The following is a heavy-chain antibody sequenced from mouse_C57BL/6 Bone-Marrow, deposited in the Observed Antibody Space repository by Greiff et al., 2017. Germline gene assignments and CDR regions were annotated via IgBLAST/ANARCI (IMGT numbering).Heavy chain of an antibody. D-gene: IGHD1-1*01. J-gene: IGHJ3*01. Sequence: VQLQQSGAELVRPGASVKLSCTASGFNIKDDYMHWVKQRPEQGLEWIGRIDPENGDTEYASKFQGKATITADTSSTTAYLQLSSLTSEDTAVSYCTAEDYYGSSWFAYWGQGTLVTVSA. CDR1: GFNIKDDY. V-gene: IGHV14-4*01. CDR3: TAEDYYGSSWFAY. CDR2: IDPENGDT.